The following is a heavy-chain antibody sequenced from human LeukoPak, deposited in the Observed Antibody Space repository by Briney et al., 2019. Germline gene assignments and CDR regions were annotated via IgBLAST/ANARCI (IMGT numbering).Heavy chain of an antibody. CDR2: INHNAEMI. J-gene: IGHJ4*02. CDR1: GFPFSSYV. CDR3: ARDHDWAFDL. V-gene: IGHV3-48*02. D-gene: IGHD3-9*01. Sequence: RGGSLRLSCEASGFPFSSYVMSWVRQAPGKGLEWIAYINHNAEMIFYPDFVKGRFTISRDNAKNSLYLQMNALRDEDTAIYYGARDHDWAFDLWGQGTLVTVFS.